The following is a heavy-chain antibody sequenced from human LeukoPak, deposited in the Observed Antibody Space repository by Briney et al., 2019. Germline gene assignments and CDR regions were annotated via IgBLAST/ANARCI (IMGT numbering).Heavy chain of an antibody. CDR3: ARRHNNTYGGLFAYFEY. V-gene: IGHV3-7*02. CDR1: GFTFSSYW. D-gene: IGHD1/OR15-1a*01. Sequence: PGGSLRLSCAASGFTFSSYWMSWVRQAPGKGLEWVANIKEDGSDKKYVDSVKGRFTTSRDNAKNSLYLQLNSLRAEDTAVYYCARRHNNTYGGLFAYFEYWGQGTLVTVSS. CDR2: IKEDGSDK. J-gene: IGHJ4*02.